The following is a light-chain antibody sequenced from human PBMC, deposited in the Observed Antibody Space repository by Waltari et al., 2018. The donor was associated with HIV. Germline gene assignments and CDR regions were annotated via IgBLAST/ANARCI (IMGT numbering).Light chain of an antibody. Sequence: QSVLTQPPSASGTPGQSVTISCSGSSSHIGSNFVYWYQQLPGTAPKLLIYRNNQRPSGVPDRFSGFKSGTSASLAISGLRSEDEADYYCAAWDDNLSGWVFGGGSKLTIL. CDR1: SSHIGSNF. V-gene: IGLV1-47*01. J-gene: IGLJ3*02. CDR3: AAWDDNLSGWV. CDR2: RNN.